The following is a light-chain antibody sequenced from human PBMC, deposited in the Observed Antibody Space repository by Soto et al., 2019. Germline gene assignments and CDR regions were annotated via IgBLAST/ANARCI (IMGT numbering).Light chain of an antibody. CDR1: SSDVGGSGL. Sequence: QSALTQPASVSGSPAQSITISCTGSSSDVGGSGLVSWYQFHPGKAPKLLIFEGFKWPSGVSNRFSGSKSGSTAFLTISGLQTEDEADYYCCSYAGRSTWDVVFGGGTKLTVL. V-gene: IGLV2-23*01. CDR3: CSYAGRSTWDVV. CDR2: EGF. J-gene: IGLJ2*01.